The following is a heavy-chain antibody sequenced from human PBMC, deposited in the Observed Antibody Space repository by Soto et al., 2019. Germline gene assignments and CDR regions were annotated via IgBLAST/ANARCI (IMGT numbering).Heavy chain of an antibody. J-gene: IGHJ6*02. D-gene: IGHD3-3*01. CDR3: ARGGSRRTYTIFGVVIPDTYYYYYGMDV. V-gene: IGHV4-34*01. CDR1: GGSFSGYY. Sequence: PSETLSLTCAVYGGSFSGYYWSWIRQPPGKGLEWIGEINHSGSTNYNPSLKSRVTISVDTSKNQFSLKLSSVTAADTAVYYCARGGSRRTYTIFGVVIPDTYYYYYGMDVWGQGTTVTVSS. CDR2: INHSGST.